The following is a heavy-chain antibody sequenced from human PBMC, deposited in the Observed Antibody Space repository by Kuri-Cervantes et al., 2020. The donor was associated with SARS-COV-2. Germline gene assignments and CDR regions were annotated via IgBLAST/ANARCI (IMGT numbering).Heavy chain of an antibody. CDR1: GFTFSSYA. Sequence: GGSLRLSCAASGFTFSSYAMHWVRQAPGKGLEWVAVISYDGSNKYYADSVKGRFTISRDNAKNSLYLQMNSLRAEDTAVYYCASLYWLEDIVVVPAADHYYYYMDVWGKGTTVTVSS. D-gene: IGHD2-2*01. V-gene: IGHV3-30-3*01. J-gene: IGHJ6*03. CDR3: ASLYWLEDIVVVPAADHYYYYMDV. CDR2: ISYDGSNK.